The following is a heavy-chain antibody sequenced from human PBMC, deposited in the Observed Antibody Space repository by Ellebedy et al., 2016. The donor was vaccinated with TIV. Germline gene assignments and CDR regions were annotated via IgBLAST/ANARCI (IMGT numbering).Heavy chain of an antibody. CDR1: GYFFTNYW. CDR3: ARRQLRGFSGFDI. CDR2: IYPGDSDT. V-gene: IGHV5-51*01. D-gene: IGHD4-23*01. J-gene: IGHJ3*02. Sequence: GGSLRLSCKGSGYFFTNYWIGWVRQMPGKGREWMGIIYPGDSDTRYSPSFQGQVTISADKSISTAYLQWSSLKASDTAMYYCARRQLRGFSGFDIWGQGTMVTVSS.